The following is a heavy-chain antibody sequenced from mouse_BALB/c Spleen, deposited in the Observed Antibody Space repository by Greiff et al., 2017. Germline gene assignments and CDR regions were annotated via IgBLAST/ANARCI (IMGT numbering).Heavy chain of an antibody. D-gene: IGHD1-1*01. Sequence: EVKLVESGGGLVKPGGSLKLSCAASGFTFSSYTMSWVRQTPEKRLEWVATISSGGSYTYYPDSVKGRFTISRDNAKNTLYLQMSSLKSEDTAMYYCTRDVSLDYYGSSFAYWGQGTLVTVSA. CDR1: GFTFSSYT. J-gene: IGHJ3*01. V-gene: IGHV5-6-4*01. CDR3: TRDVSLDYYGSSFAY. CDR2: ISSGGSYT.